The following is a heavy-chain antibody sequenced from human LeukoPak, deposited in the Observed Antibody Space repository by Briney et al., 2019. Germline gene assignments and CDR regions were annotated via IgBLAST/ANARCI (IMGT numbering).Heavy chain of an antibody. D-gene: IGHD5-24*01. V-gene: IGHV4-59*01. CDR2: SSYTGSP. J-gene: IGHJ5*02. Sequence: WETLSLTCTVSGASINSYHWSWIGQRPGKALEWIGYSSYTGSPKYTPSLKSRVIMSKDTSKNQISLKLSAVTAADTAVYYCARGDGYSPGFDTWGQGTLVTVSP. CDR1: GASINSYH. CDR3: ARGDGYSPGFDT.